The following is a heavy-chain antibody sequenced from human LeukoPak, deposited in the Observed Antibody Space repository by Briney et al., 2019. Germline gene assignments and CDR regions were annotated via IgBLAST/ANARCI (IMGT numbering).Heavy chain of an antibody. V-gene: IGHV4-61*08. J-gene: IGHJ6*02. CDR2: VFYSGST. CDR1: GGSISSGDHY. CDR3: ARRSTSFNYAMDV. Sequence: SQTLSLTCTVSGGSISSGDHYWNWIRQPPGKGLEWIGYVFYSGSTNYNPSLKSRVTISLDTSKNRFSLNLSSVTAADTAVYYCARRSTSFNYAMDVWGQGTTVTVSS. D-gene: IGHD2/OR15-2a*01.